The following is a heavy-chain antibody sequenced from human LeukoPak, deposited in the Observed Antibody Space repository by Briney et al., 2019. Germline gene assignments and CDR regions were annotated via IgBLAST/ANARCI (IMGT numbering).Heavy chain of an antibody. D-gene: IGHD3-9*01. CDR3: ARGQGDILTGYFPDDWFDP. CDR2: IYTSGST. V-gene: IGHV4-61*02. Sequence: SETLSLTCTVSGGSISSGSYYWSWIRQPAGKGLEWIGRIYTSGSTNYNPSLKSRVTISVDTSKTQSSLKLSSVTAADTAVYYCARGQGDILTGYFPDDWFDPWGQGTLVTVSS. J-gene: IGHJ5*02. CDR1: GGSISSGSYY.